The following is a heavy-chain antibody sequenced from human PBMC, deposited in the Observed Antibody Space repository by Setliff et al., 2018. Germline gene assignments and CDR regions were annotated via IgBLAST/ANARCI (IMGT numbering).Heavy chain of an antibody. J-gene: IGHJ4*02. D-gene: IGHD4-17*01. CDR2: VIQGGSG. V-gene: IGHV3-23*03. Sequence: HPGGSLRLSCAASGFIFRDSTMVWVRQAPGNGLEWVAGVIQGGSGVYADSVKGRSTISRDNSRNTFFLQMNNLRDEDRATYYCAKDRVNDGYWDFDAWGQGIVVTVSS. CDR1: GFIFRDST. CDR3: AKDRVNDGYWDFDA.